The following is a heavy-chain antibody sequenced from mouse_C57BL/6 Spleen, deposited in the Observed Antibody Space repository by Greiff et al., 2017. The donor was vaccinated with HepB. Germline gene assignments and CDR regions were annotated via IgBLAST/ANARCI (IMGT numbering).Heavy chain of an antibody. CDR3: ARWGPIYYDYDGYYFDY. J-gene: IGHJ2*01. CDR2: INPNNGGT. V-gene: IGHV1-22*01. CDR1: GYTFTDYN. Sequence: EVQLQQSGPELVKPGASVKMSCKASGYTFTDYNMHWVKQSHGKSLEWIGYINPNNGGTSYNQKFKGKATLTVNKSSSTAYMELRSLTSEDSAVYYCARWGPIYYDYDGYYFDYWGQGTTLTVSS. D-gene: IGHD2-4*01.